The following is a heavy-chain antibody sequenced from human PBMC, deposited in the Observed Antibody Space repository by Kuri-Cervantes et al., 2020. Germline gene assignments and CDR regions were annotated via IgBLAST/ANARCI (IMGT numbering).Heavy chain of an antibody. D-gene: IGHD4-17*01. CDR3: AVGESDAFDI. Sequence: GGSLRLSCAASGFTFSNYALHWVRQARGKGLEWVAVISYDGSNKYYADSVKGRFTISRDNSKNTLYLQMNSLRAEDTAVYYCAVGESDAFDIWGQGTMVTVSS. J-gene: IGHJ3*02. CDR1: GFTFSNYA. V-gene: IGHV3-30*04. CDR2: ISYDGSNK.